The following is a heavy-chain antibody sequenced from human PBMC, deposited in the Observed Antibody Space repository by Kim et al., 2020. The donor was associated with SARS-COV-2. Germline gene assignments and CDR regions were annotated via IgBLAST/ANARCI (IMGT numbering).Heavy chain of an antibody. CDR3: ARVVGGYYPDAFDI. Sequence: GGSLRLSCAASGFTFSSFGMHWVRQAPGKGLEWVALMWYDGINNYFADSVKGRFTISRDNTMNSVYLQMNSLRVEDTAVYYCARVVGGYYPDAFDIWGQG. V-gene: IGHV3-33*01. J-gene: IGHJ3*02. CDR1: GFTFSSFG. D-gene: IGHD3-3*01. CDR2: MWYDGINN.